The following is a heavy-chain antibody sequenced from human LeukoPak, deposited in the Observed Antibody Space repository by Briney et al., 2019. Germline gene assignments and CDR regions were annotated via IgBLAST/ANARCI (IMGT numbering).Heavy chain of an antibody. V-gene: IGHV3-33*01. J-gene: IGHJ4*02. CDR3: ARKGGSGDYGVNY. D-gene: IGHD4-17*01. CDR1: GLSFISYG. Sequence: GGSLRLSCVASGLSFISYGMHWVRQAPGKGLEWVAVIWYDGSNKYYADSVKGRFTISRDNSKNTLYLQMNSLRAEDTAVYYCARKGGSGDYGVNYWGQGTLVTVSS. CDR2: IWYDGSNK.